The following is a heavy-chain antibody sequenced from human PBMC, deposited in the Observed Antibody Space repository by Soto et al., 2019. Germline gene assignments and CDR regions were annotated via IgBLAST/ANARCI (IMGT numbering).Heavy chain of an antibody. J-gene: IGHJ6*02. CDR1: GITFKDYG. V-gene: IGHV3-20*04. D-gene: IGHD3-16*01. CDR2: INWNGGSI. Sequence: PGGSLRLSCAVSGITFKDYGMSWVRQTPGKGLQWVAGINWNGGSIGYADSVKGRFTISRDNSKNTLYLQMNSLRAEDTAVYYCAKDGGSSLGMDVWGQGTTVTVSS. CDR3: AKDGGSSLGMDV.